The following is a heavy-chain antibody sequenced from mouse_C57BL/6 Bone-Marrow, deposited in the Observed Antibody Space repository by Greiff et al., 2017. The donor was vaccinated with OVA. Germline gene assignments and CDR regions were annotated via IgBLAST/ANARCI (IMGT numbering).Heavy chain of an antibody. CDR3: ARLDAMDY. CDR1: GFTFSDFY. Sequence: EVQGVESGGGLVQPGGSLKLSCAASGFTFSDFYMYWIRQTPEKRLEWVAYISNGGGSTYYPDTVKGRVTISRDNAKNTLYLQMRRLKSEDTAMYYCARLDAMDYWGQGTSVTVSS. V-gene: IGHV5-12*01. CDR2: ISNGGGST. J-gene: IGHJ4*01.